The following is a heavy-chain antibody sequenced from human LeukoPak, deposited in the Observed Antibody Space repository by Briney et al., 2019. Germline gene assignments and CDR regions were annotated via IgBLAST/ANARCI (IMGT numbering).Heavy chain of an antibody. Sequence: GESLKISCKGSGYSFANYWIAWVRQMPGKGLEWMGIIYAGDSDINYSPSFQGHVTISVDKSINTAYLQWSSLKASDTAMYYCARATGLENFDYWGQGTMVTVSS. D-gene: IGHD2/OR15-2a*01. CDR2: IYAGDSDI. V-gene: IGHV5-51*01. CDR1: GYSFANYW. J-gene: IGHJ4*02. CDR3: ARATGLENFDY.